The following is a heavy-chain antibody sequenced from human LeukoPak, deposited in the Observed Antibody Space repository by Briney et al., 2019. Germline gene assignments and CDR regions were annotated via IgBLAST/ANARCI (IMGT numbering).Heavy chain of an antibody. D-gene: IGHD2-2*01. J-gene: IGHJ5*02. V-gene: IGHV1-46*01. Sequence: ASVKVSSKAFGYTFTSYYMHWVRQAPGQGLEWMGIISPSDGSTKYAQKFQGRVIMTRDTATSTVYMELSSLTSEDTAVYYCARDSAKGYCNSPSCSNFFDPWGQGTLVTVSS. CDR2: ISPSDGST. CDR3: ARDSAKGYCNSPSCSNFFDP. CDR1: GYTFTSYY.